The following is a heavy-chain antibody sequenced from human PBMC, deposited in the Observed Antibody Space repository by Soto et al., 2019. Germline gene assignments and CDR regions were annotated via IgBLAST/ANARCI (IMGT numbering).Heavy chain of an antibody. CDR2: ITGSGSQI. CDR1: GFTLSTFA. J-gene: IGHJ6*02. V-gene: IGHV3-23*01. CDR3: APMGV. Sequence: PGGSLRLSCAVSGFTLSTFAMTWVRQAPGKGLECVSGITGSGSQIHYADSVKGRFTISRDNSKNTLYLQMSSLRADDTAVYYCAPMGVWGQGTTVTVSS.